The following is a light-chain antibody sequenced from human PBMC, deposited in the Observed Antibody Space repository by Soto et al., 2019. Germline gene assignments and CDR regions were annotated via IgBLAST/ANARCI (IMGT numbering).Light chain of an antibody. CDR3: AAWDDSLNGVV. V-gene: IGLV1-47*01. CDR1: TSNIGNNY. CDR2: RNN. Sequence: QSVLTQPPSASGTPGQRVTISCSGSTSNIGNNYVCWFQQLPGTAPKLLIYRNNQRPSGVPDCFSGSKSGTSASLAISGLLSEDEADYYCAAWDDSLNGVVFGGGTKVTVL. J-gene: IGLJ3*02.